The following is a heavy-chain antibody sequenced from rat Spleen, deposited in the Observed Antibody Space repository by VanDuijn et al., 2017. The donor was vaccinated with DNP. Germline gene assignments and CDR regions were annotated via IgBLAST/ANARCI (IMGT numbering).Heavy chain of an antibody. CDR1: GFTFSDYN. Sequence: EVQLVESGGGLVQPGRSLKLSCAASGFTFSDYNMAWVRQAPKKGLEWVATIIYGGSRTQYRDSVKGRFTISRDNAKTTLYLQMDSLRSEDTATYYCASYYNNYCDYGGQGVMVTVSS. D-gene: IGHD1-10*01. CDR3: ASYYNNYCDY. CDR2: IIYGGSRT. J-gene: IGHJ2*01. V-gene: IGHV5S10*01.